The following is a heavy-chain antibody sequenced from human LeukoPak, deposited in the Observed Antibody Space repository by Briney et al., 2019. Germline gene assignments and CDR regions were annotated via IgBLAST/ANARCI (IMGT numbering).Heavy chain of an antibody. J-gene: IGHJ4*02. V-gene: IGHV3-53*01. CDR1: GFTVSSNY. Sequence: PGGSLRLSCAASGFTVSSNYMSWVRQAPGKGLEWVSVIYSAGSTYYADSVKGRFTISRDNSKNTLYLQMNSLRAEDTAVYYCAKMAGYSYGYKYFDYWGQGTLVTISS. CDR3: AKMAGYSYGYKYFDY. CDR2: IYSAGST. D-gene: IGHD5-18*01.